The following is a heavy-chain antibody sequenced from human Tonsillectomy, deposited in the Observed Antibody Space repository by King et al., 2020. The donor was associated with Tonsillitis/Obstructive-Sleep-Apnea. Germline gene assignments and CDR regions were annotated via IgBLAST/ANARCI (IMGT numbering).Heavy chain of an antibody. CDR2: IYYSGST. D-gene: IGHD5-12*01. J-gene: IGHJ5*02. CDR3: ARDQGGSGYDWNNWFDP. V-gene: IGHV4-59*01. CDR1: GDSISSYY. Sequence: VQLQESGPGLVKPSETLSLTCTVSGDSISSYYWSWIRQPPGKGLEWIGYIYYSGSTNYNPSLKSRVTISVDTSKNQFSLKLSSVTAADTAVYYCARDQGGSGYDWNNWFDPWGQGTLVTVSS.